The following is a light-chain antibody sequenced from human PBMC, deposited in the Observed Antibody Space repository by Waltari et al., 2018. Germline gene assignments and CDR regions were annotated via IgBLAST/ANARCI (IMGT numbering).Light chain of an antibody. V-gene: IGKV3-20*01. CDR1: QSISTF. CDR2: ATS. CDR3: QHYVRLPAT. Sequence: IVLTQSPGTLSLSPGERATLSCRASQSISTFLAWYQQRPGQAPRLLIYATSSRATGIPDRFSGSVSGTDFSLTISRLEPEDFAVYYCQHYVRLPATFGQGTKVEIK. J-gene: IGKJ1*01.